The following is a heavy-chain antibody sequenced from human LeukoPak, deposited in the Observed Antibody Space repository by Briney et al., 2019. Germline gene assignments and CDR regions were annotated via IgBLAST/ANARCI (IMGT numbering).Heavy chain of an antibody. V-gene: IGHV4-4*02. D-gene: IGHD5-24*01. CDR3: ATRDQSRTYMAPPDY. Sequence: SGTLSLTCAVCGVSISSDNWWTWVRQPPGKGLEWIGETHRSGDTKYNPSLRGRATISMDNSKNHLSLNLSSVTAADTAMYYCATRDQSRTYMAPPDYWGQGALVTVSS. J-gene: IGHJ4*02. CDR1: GVSISSDNW. CDR2: THRSGDT.